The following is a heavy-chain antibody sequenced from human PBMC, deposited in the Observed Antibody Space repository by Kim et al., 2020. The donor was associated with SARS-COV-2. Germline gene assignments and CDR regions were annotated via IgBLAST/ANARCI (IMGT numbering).Heavy chain of an antibody. V-gene: IGHV3-15*01. Sequence: GGSLRLSCAASALTFNDAWMSWVRQAPGKGLEWVGRIYSKTTGGTPDYAAPVKGRFIISRDDSKNTLYLQMNSLKTEDTAVYYCTAGPIDYWGQGTLVTVSS. CDR3: TAGPIDY. CDR1: ALTFNDAW. CDR2: IYSKTTGGTP. J-gene: IGHJ4*02.